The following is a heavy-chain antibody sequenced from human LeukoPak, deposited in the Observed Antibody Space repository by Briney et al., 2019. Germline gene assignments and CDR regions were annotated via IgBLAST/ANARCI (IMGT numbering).Heavy chain of an antibody. CDR3: TRDQYSGHWYYAFDI. D-gene: IGHD6-19*01. CDR1: GFTFSSYS. V-gene: IGHV3-48*02. CDR2: ISSSLSVI. J-gene: IGHJ3*02. Sequence: GGSLRLSCAASGFTFSSYSTNWVRQAPGKGLEWVSYISSSLSVIYYADSVKGRFTTSRDNAKNSLFLQINSLRDDDTAVYYCTRDQYSGHWYYAFDIWGQGTRVTVSS.